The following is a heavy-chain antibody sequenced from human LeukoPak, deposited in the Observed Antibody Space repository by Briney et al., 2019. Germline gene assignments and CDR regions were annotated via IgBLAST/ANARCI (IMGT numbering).Heavy chain of an antibody. CDR1: GYTFTGYY. CDR3: ARDNCSSTSCYGFFGWFDP. V-gene: IGHV1-2*04. D-gene: IGHD2-2*01. J-gene: IGHJ5*02. CDR2: INPNSGGT. Sequence: ASVKVSCKASGYTFTGYYMHWVRQDPGQRLEWIGWINPNSGGTNYAQKFQGWVTMTSDTSISTAYMELSRLRFDDTAVYYCARDNCSSTSCYGFFGWFDPWGQGTLVTVSS.